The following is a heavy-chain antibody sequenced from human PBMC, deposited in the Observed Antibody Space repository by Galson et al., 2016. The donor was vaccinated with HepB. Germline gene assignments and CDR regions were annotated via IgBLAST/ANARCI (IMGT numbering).Heavy chain of an antibody. CDR2: TRNKTKSYTT. D-gene: IGHD3-10*01. Sequence: SLRLSCAASGFTFGDHYMDWVRQAPGKGLEWVGRTRNKTKSYTTEYAASVEGRFTISRDDSKNSLYLQMNSLKTEDTAVYYCTRDEIRGVIRFDHWGQGTLVAVSS. J-gene: IGHJ4*02. CDR1: GFTFGDHY. CDR3: TRDEIRGVIRFDH. V-gene: IGHV3-72*01.